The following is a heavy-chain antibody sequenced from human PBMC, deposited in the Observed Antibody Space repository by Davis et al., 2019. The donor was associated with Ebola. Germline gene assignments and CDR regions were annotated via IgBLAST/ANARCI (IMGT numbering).Heavy chain of an antibody. Sequence: MPSETLSLTCALYGGSPGGYFWTWIRQPPGKGLEWIGDITDTGNTNYNSPLKSRVTMSVDTSKNQFSLKLTAVTAADTGVYYCARASRGLQLWGQGTPVTVSS. CDR3: ARASRGLQL. V-gene: IGHV4-34*01. J-gene: IGHJ4*02. CDR1: GGSPGGYF. D-gene: IGHD5-24*01. CDR2: ITDTGNT.